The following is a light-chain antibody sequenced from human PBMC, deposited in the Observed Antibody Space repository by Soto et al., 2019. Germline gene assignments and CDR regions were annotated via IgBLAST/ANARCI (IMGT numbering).Light chain of an antibody. CDR1: QTIGTF. CDR3: QQTYRTPFT. CDR2: GAS. V-gene: IGKV1-39*01. Sequence: DIQMTQSPSSLSASVGDRVNITCRIGQTIGTFLNWYQQKVGKAPKLLIFGASNLQSGVPSRFSGSGSGTEFTLTVSSLEAEDFATYYCQQTYRTPFTFGGGTKVEIK. J-gene: IGKJ4*01.